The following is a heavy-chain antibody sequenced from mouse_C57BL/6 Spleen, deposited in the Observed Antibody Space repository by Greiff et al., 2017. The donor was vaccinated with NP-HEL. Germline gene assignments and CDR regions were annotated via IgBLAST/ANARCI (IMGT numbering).Heavy chain of an antibody. Sequence: QVQLQQSGPELVKPGASVKISCKASGYAFSSSWMNWVQQRPGKGLEWIGRIYPGDGDTNYNGKFKGKATLTADKSSSTAYMQLSSLTSEDSAVYFCALTSDYFDYWGQGTTLTVSS. CDR3: ALTSDYFDY. CDR1: GYAFSSSW. V-gene: IGHV1-82*01. D-gene: IGHD1-1*01. CDR2: IYPGDGDT. J-gene: IGHJ2*01.